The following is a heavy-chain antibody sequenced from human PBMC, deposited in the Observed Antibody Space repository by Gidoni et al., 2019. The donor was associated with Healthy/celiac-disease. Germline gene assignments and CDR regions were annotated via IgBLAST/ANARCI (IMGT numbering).Heavy chain of an antibody. J-gene: IGHJ4*02. D-gene: IGHD5-12*01. CDR1: GYTFTGYY. CDR3: AREGGPDIVATDRYYFDY. V-gene: IGHV1-2*02. CDR2: INPNSGGT. Sequence: QVQLVQSGAAVKKPGASVKVSCKASGYTFTGYYMHWVRQAPGQGLEWMGWINPNSGGTNYAQKFQGRVTMTRDTSISTAYMELSRLRSDDTAVYYCAREGGPDIVATDRYYFDYWGQGTLVTVSS.